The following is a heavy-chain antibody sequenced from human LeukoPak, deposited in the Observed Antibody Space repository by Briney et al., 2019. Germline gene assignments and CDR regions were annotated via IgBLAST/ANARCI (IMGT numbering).Heavy chain of an antibody. CDR2: ITSSSGYT. J-gene: IGHJ4*02. V-gene: IGHV3-11*05. CDR3: ARASYDILTGYFDY. CDR1: GFTFSDHY. Sequence: GGSLRLSCAASGFTFSDHYMAWIRQAPGKGLEWVSYITSSSGYTNYADSVKGRFTISRDNAKSSLYLQMNSLRAEDTAVYYCARASYDILTGYFDYWGQGTLVTVSS. D-gene: IGHD3-9*01.